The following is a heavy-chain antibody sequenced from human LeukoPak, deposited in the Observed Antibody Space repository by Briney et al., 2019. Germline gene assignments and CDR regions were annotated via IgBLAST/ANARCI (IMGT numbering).Heavy chain of an antibody. Sequence: GGSLRLSCAASGFTFNSYGMHWVRQAPGKGLEWVAFIRYDGSNTYYADSVTGRFTISRDNSKNTMYLQMNSLIAEDTAVYYCAKDGGEYYDILTGYYPRLYYMDVWGKGTTVTISS. CDR1: GFTFNSYG. CDR2: IRYDGSNT. D-gene: IGHD3-9*01. CDR3: AKDGGEYYDILTGYYPRLYYMDV. J-gene: IGHJ6*03. V-gene: IGHV3-30*02.